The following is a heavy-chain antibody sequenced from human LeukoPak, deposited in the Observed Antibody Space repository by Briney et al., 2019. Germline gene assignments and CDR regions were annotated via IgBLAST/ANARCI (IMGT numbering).Heavy chain of an antibody. CDR2: IYTSGST. V-gene: IGHV4-61*02. D-gene: IGHD5-24*01. Sequence: NSSETLSLTCTVSGGSISSGSYYWSWIRQPAGKGLEWIGRIYTSGSTNYNPSLKSRVTISVDTSKNQFSLKLSSVTAADTAVYFCARQPGGEMANALDYWGQGTLVTVSS. CDR3: ARQPGGEMANALDY. CDR1: GGSISSGSYY. J-gene: IGHJ4*02.